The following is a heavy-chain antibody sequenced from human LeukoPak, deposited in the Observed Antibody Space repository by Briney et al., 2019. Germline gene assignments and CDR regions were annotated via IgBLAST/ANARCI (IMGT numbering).Heavy chain of an antibody. J-gene: IGHJ4*02. CDR1: GFTFTKYW. Sequence: PGGSLRLSCAASGFTFTKYWMTWVRQAPGKGLEWVGNIKQDGSDKNYMDSVKGRFTISRDNTKNSVYLQMSSLRAEDTAVYYCARVMVLWYFDYWGQGTLVTVSS. D-gene: IGHD2-8*01. CDR3: ARVMVLWYFDY. V-gene: IGHV3-7*01. CDR2: IKQDGSDK.